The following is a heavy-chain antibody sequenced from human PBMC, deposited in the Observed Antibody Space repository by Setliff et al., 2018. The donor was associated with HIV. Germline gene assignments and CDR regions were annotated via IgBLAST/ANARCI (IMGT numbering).Heavy chain of an antibody. D-gene: IGHD3-3*01. CDR2: INPSGGST. Sequence: ASVKVSCKASGYTFTSYGISWVRQAPGQGLQWMGIINPSGGSTTYAQKFQGRVTMTRDTSTTTIFMELSSLRSEDTAVYYCARDGYYNFWSGYGYYYYYMDVWGKGTTVTVSS. CDR1: GYTFTSYG. V-gene: IGHV1-46*01. CDR3: ARDGYYNFWSGYGYYYYYMDV. J-gene: IGHJ6*03.